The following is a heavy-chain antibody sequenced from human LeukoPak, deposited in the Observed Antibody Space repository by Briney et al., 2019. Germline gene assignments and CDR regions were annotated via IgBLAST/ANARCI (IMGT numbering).Heavy chain of an antibody. V-gene: IGHV5-51*01. D-gene: IGHD1-26*01. J-gene: IGHJ5*02. CDR3: ARHYPGTNWFDP. CDR2: IYPGDSDT. Sequence: GESLKISCKGSGYIFTNHWISWVRQLPGKGLEWMGIIYPGDSDTRYSPPFQGQVTISADKSISTAYLQWSSLKASDTAMYYCARHYPGTNWFDPWGQGTLVTVSS. CDR1: GYIFTNHW.